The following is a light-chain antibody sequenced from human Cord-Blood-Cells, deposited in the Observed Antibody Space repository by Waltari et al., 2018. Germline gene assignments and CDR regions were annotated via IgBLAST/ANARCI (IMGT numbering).Light chain of an antibody. CDR3: QQYNRYT. Sequence: DIQMTQSPSTLSASVGDRVTITCRASQSISSWLARYQQKPGKAPKLLNYKESSLESEVPSRCSGSGSELEFTLTISSLQPDDFASYHCQQYNRYTFGQGTKLEIK. J-gene: IGKJ2*01. V-gene: IGKV1-5*03. CDR1: QSISSW. CDR2: KES.